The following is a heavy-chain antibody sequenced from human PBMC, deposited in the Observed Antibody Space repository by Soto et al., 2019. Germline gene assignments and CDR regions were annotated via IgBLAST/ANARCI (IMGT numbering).Heavy chain of an antibody. Sequence: QVQLQESGPGLVKPSETLSLTCSVSGGSVSSGSFYWSWIRQPPGKGLEWIGYIYNSWSTNYNPSLKSRVTISVDTSKNQFSLKLSSVTAADTAVYYCARSGYNWFDPWGQGTLVTVSS. V-gene: IGHV4-61*01. CDR1: GGSVSSGSFY. J-gene: IGHJ5*02. D-gene: IGHD5-12*01. CDR3: ARSGYNWFDP. CDR2: IYNSWST.